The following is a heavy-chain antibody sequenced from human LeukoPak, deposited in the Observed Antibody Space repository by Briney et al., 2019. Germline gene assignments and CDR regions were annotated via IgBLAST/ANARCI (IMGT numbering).Heavy chain of an antibody. CDR2: IYTSGST. V-gene: IGHV4-4*07. J-gene: IGHJ5*02. Sequence: PSETLSLTCTVSGGSISSYYWSWIRQPAGKGLEWIGRIYTSGSTNYNPSLKSRVTMSVDTSKNQFSLKLSSVTAADTAVYYCARDHMVRGVIDINWFDPWGQGTLVTVSS. CDR3: ARDHMVRGVIDINWFDP. D-gene: IGHD3-10*01. CDR1: GGSISSYY.